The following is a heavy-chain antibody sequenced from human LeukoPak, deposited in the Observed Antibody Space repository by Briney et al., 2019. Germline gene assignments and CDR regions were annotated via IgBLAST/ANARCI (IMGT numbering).Heavy chain of an antibody. Sequence: SVKVSCKASGGTFSSYAISWVRQAPGQGLEWMGGIIPIFGTANYAQKFQGRVTITADESTSTAYMELSSLRSEDTAVYYRARDQSSSWHHTDYWGQGTLVTVSS. CDR3: ARDQSSSWHHTDY. V-gene: IGHV1-69*01. CDR1: GGTFSSYA. D-gene: IGHD6-13*01. CDR2: IIPIFGTA. J-gene: IGHJ4*02.